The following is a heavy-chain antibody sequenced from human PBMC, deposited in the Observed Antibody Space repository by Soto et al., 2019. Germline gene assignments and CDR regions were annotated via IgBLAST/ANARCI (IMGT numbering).Heavy chain of an antibody. CDR1: GGSISSYY. D-gene: IGHD5-12*01. CDR3: ARTGLDIVATTPLDYYYYGMDV. CDR2: IYYSGST. Sequence: SETLSLICTVSGGSISSYYWSWIRQPPGKGLEWIGYIYYSGSTNYNPSLKSRVTISVDTSKNQFSLKLSSVTAADTAVYYCARTGLDIVATTPLDYYYYGMDVWGQGTTVTVSS. V-gene: IGHV4-59*01. J-gene: IGHJ6*02.